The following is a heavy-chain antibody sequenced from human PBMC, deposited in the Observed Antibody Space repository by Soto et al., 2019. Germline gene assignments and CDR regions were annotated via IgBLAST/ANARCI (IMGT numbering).Heavy chain of an antibody. J-gene: IGHJ6*02. CDR1: GYTFPGHF. CDR3: AREFPTYYDFWSGPEFYGMDV. V-gene: IGHV1-2*02. Sequence: ASVKVSCKTSGYTFPGHFIHWVRQAPGQGLEWMGWINPKSGGTNYAQKFQGRVTMTRDTSINAAYMDLIRLTSDDTAVYYCAREFPTYYDFWSGPEFYGMDVWGQGTTVTVSS. D-gene: IGHD3-3*01. CDR2: INPKSGGT.